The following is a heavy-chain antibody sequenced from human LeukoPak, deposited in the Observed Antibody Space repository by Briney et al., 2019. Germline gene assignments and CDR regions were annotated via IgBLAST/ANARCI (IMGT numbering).Heavy chain of an antibody. J-gene: IGHJ4*02. Sequence: GGSLRLSCAASGFTVSINYMSWVRQAPGKGLEWVSVIYSGGNTYYADSVKGRFTISRDNSKNTVYLQMNSLRAGDTAVYYCARGETSSYDYWGQGTLVTVSS. D-gene: IGHD2-2*01. CDR1: GFTVSINY. CDR2: IYSGGNT. CDR3: ARGETSSYDY. V-gene: IGHV3-53*01.